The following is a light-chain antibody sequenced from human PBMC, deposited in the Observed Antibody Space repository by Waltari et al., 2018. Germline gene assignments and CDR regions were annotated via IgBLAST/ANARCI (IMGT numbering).Light chain of an antibody. Sequence: DIVMTQSPLSLPVTPGEPASISCRSSQSLLHSNGYNYLDWYLQKPGQSPQLLTYLGFNRASGVPDRCSGSGSGADFKLKISRVGAEDVGVDYGRQALQTSESTFGQGTRLEIK. V-gene: IGKV2-28*01. CDR2: LGF. CDR3: RQALQTSEST. J-gene: IGKJ5*01. CDR1: QSLLHSNGYNY.